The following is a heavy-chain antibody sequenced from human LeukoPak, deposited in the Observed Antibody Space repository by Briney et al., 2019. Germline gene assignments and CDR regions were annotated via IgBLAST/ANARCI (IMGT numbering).Heavy chain of an antibody. Sequence: GASVTVSCKASGYNFPIYGINWVRQAPGQGLEWMGWIRPHTGETNSAQRFQDRVTMTTDTSTTTAYMELRSLRFDDTAVYYCARDRGGKGSAIFYWGQGSLVTVSS. CDR1: GYNFPIYG. CDR3: ARDRGGKGSAIFY. J-gene: IGHJ4*02. V-gene: IGHV1-18*01. D-gene: IGHD2-2*01. CDR2: IRPHTGET.